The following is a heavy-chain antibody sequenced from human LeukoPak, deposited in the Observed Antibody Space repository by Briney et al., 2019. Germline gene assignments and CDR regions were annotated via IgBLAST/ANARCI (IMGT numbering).Heavy chain of an antibody. D-gene: IGHD4-23*01. Sequence: SETLSLTCTVSGGSISSYYWSWIRQPPGKGLEWIGYIYYSGSTNYNPSLKSRVTISVDTSKNQFSLKLSSVTAADTAVYYCAGRGNSVGYFDYWGQGTLVTVSS. V-gene: IGHV4-59*01. CDR2: IYYSGST. CDR1: GGSISSYY. J-gene: IGHJ4*02. CDR3: AGRGNSVGYFDY.